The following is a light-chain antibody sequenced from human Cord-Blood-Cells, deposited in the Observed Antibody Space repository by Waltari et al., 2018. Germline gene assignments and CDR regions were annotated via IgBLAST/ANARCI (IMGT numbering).Light chain of an antibody. CDR2: DVS. V-gene: IGLV2-14*03. CDR3: SSYTSSSTWV. J-gene: IGLJ3*02. Sequence: QSALTQPASVSGSPGQSITISCTGTSSDVGSYNYVSWYQQQPGKAPKLMVYDVSNRPAGVSNRFAGSKSGNTASLTISGLQAEDAADYYCSSYTSSSTWVFGGGTKLTVL. CDR1: SSDVGSYNY.